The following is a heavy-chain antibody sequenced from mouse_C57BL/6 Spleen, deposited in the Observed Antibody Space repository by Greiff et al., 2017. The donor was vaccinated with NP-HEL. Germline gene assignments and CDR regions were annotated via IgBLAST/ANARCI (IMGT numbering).Heavy chain of an antibody. J-gene: IGHJ2*01. Sequence: QVQLKESGAELARPGASVKMSCKASGYTFTSYTMHWVKQRPGQGLEWIGYINPSSGYTKYNQKFKDKATLTADKSSSTAYMQLSSLTSEDSAVYYCARLLGGFDYWGQGTTLTVSS. CDR1: GYTFTSYT. CDR3: ARLLGGFDY. CDR2: INPSSGYT. V-gene: IGHV1-4*01. D-gene: IGHD4-1*01.